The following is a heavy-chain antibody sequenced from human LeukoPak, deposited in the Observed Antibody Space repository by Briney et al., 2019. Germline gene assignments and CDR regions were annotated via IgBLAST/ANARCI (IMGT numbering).Heavy chain of an antibody. D-gene: IGHD6-19*01. CDR3: ASDGPGYSSGWYARPVGFDY. J-gene: IGHJ4*02. CDR1: GFTFSSYS. CDR2: ISSSSRYI. Sequence: GGSLRLSCAASGFTFSSYSMNWVRQAPGKGLEWVSSISSSSRYIYYTDSMKGRFTISRDNAKNSLYLQMNSLRAEDTAVYYCASDGPGYSSGWYARPVGFDYWGQGTLVTVSS. V-gene: IGHV3-21*01.